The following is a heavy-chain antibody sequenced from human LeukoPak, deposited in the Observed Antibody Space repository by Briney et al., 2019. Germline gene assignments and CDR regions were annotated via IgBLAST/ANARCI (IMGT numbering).Heavy chain of an antibody. Sequence: PSETLSLTCAVSGYSISSGYYWGWIRQPPGKGLEWIGSIYHSGSTYYNPSLKSRVTTSVDTSKNQFSLKLSSVTAADTAVYYCARHPIVVVVAATRGAFDIWGQGTMVTVSS. CDR1: GYSISSGYY. CDR2: IYHSGST. J-gene: IGHJ3*02. CDR3: ARHPIVVVVAATRGAFDI. D-gene: IGHD2-15*01. V-gene: IGHV4-38-2*01.